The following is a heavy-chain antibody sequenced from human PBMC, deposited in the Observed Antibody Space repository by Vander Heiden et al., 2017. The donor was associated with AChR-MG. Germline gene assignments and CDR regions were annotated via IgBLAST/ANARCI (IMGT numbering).Heavy chain of an antibody. D-gene: IGHD1-20*01. Sequence: EMQVAESGGGLVQPGRSLTLSCTTSRFSFGDYAVGWFRQAPGKGLEWVGFIRGKDFGETTEYAASVKGRFTISRDDSKSIAYMQMNSLKTEDTAVYYCSRGRITPDSWGQGTLVTVSS. CDR1: RFSFGDYA. J-gene: IGHJ4*02. CDR2: IRGKDFGETT. CDR3: SRGRITPDS. V-gene: IGHV3-49*03.